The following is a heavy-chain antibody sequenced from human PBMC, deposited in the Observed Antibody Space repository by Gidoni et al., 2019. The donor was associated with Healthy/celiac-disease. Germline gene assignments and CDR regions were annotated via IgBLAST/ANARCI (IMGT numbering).Heavy chain of an antibody. J-gene: IGHJ4*02. CDR1: GFTFSSYS. CDR3: ARVAHYYDSSGDDY. Sequence: EVQLVESGGGLVQPGGSLRLSCAASGFTFSSYSMNWVRQAPGKGLEWVSYISSSSSTIYYADSVKGRFTISRDNAKNSLYLQMNSLRDEDTAVYYCARVAHYYDSSGDDYWGQGTLVTVSS. D-gene: IGHD3-22*01. V-gene: IGHV3-48*02. CDR2: ISSSSSTI.